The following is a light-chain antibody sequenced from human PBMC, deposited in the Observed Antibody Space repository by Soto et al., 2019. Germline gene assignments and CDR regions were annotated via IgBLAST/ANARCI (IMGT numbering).Light chain of an antibody. V-gene: IGLV2-14*01. CDR3: SSYTSSSTWV. J-gene: IGLJ3*02. CDR2: EVS. Sequence: QPVLTQPASVSGSPGRSITISCTGTSSDVGGYNYVSWYQQHPGKAPKLMIYEVSNRPSGVSNRFSGSKSGNTASLTISGLQAADEADYYCSSYTSSSTWVFGGGTQLTVL. CDR1: SSDVGGYNY.